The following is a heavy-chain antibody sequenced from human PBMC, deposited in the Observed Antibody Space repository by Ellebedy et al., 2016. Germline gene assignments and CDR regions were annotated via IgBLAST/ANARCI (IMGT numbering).Heavy chain of an antibody. CDR2: INPNSGGT. D-gene: IGHD2-2*02. V-gene: IGHV1-2*02. Sequence: ASVKVSCXASGYTFTGYYMHWVRQAPGQGLEWMGWINPNSGGTNYAQKFQGRVTMTKDTSISTAYMELSRLRSDDTAVYYCARPPTYCSSTSCYTSSAFDIWGQGTMVTVSS. J-gene: IGHJ3*02. CDR1: GYTFTGYY. CDR3: ARPPTYCSSTSCYTSSAFDI.